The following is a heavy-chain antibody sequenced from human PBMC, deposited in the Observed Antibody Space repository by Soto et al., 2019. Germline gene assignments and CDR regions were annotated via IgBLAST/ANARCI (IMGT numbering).Heavy chain of an antibody. CDR1: GFTFSSYA. CDR3: ATVYTIDY. V-gene: IGHV3-30-3*01. J-gene: IGHJ4*02. CDR2: ISYDGSDH. D-gene: IGHD3-16*01. Sequence: GGSLRLSCAASGFTFSSYAMHWVRQAPGKGLEWVAVISYDGSDHYYADSVKGRFTISRDNSKNTLLLQMNSLRTDDTAVYYCATVYTIDYWGQGSRVTVAS.